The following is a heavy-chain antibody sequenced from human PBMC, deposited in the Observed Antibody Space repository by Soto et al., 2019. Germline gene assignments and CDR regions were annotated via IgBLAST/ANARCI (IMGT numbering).Heavy chain of an antibody. CDR1: GFTFTSYA. V-gene: IGHV3-23*01. CDR2: ISGGGDSP. CDR3: AKGFSDFWSGHSLYYFEY. D-gene: IGHD3-3*01. Sequence: EVQLLESGGGLVQPGGSLRLSCAASGFTFTSYAMSWVRQAPGKGVEWVSGISGGGDSPYYEDSVRGRVIISRDNSKNALHLQMNSLRAEDTAIYCCAKGFSDFWSGHSLYYFEYWGRGTLVTVSS. J-gene: IGHJ4*02.